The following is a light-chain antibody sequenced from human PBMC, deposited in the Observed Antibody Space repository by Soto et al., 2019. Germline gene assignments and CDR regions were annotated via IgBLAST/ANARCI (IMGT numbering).Light chain of an antibody. J-gene: IGKJ3*01. CDR3: QQYGNSPFT. Sequence: EIVLTQSPGTLSLSPGERATLSCRASQSVSSSNLAWYQQKPGQAPRLLIYGASRRATVIPDRFSGSGSGTDFTLTITGLDPEDFAVYYCQQYGNSPFTFGPGTKVDIK. CDR2: GAS. CDR1: QSVSSSN. V-gene: IGKV3-20*01.